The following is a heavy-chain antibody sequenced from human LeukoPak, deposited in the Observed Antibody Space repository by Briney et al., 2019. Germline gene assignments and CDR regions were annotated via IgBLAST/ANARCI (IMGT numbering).Heavy chain of an antibody. V-gene: IGHV3-21*01. Sequence: PGGSLRLSCEASGFTFTTYSMTWVRQAPGKVREWVSIIISGSSAIFSADERKGRFTISRDDAKNLLYLAMNSLRAEDTDVYYCARGHTEVTRHFDFWGQGTLVTVSS. D-gene: IGHD2-21*02. J-gene: IGHJ4*02. CDR1: GFTFTTYS. CDR2: IISGSSAI. CDR3: ARGHTEVTRHFDF.